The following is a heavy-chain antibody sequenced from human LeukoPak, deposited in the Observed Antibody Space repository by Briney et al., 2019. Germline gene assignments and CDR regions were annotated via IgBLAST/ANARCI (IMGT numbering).Heavy chain of an antibody. Sequence: GESLKISCKGSGYSFTSYWIGWVRQMPGKGLEWMGIIYPGDSDTRYSPSFQGQVTISADKSISTAYLQWSSLKASDTAVYYCARQHRAAAFADWYFDLWGRGTLVTVSS. V-gene: IGHV5-51*01. CDR3: ARQHRAAAFADWYFDL. CDR2: IYPGDSDT. D-gene: IGHD6-13*01. CDR1: GYSFTSYW. J-gene: IGHJ2*01.